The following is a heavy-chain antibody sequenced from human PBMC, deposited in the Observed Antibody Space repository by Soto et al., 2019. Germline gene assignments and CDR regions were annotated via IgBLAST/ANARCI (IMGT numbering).Heavy chain of an antibody. CDR2: IYHSRST. J-gene: IGHJ4*01. V-gene: IGHV4-4*02. Sequence: SETLSLTCAVSGGSISSSNWWSWVRQPPGKGLEWIGEIYHSRSTNYNPSLKSRVTISVDKSKNQFSLKLSSGTAADTAVYFCAGGKTTMIVPENYWGNGTLVTVSS. CDR1: GGSISSSNW. CDR3: AGGKTTMIVPENY. D-gene: IGHD3-22*01.